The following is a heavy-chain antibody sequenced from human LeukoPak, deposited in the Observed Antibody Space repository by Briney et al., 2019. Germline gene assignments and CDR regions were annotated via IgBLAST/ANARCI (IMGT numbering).Heavy chain of an antibody. CDR1: GFTFSSYG. CDR2: ISSSSSTI. V-gene: IGHV3-48*01. D-gene: IGHD1-26*01. CDR3: ARSLVVGATYPYH. J-gene: IGHJ5*02. Sequence: PGGSLRPSFAAPGFTFSSYGMTWVRQAPGKGLGWVSYISSSSSTIYYADSVKGRFTISRDNAKNSLYLQLNSLRAEDTAVYYCARSLVVGATYPYHWGQGTLVTVSS.